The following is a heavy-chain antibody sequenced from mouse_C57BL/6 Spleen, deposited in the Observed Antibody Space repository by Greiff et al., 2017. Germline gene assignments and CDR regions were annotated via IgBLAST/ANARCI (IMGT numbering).Heavy chain of an antibody. CDR1: GYTFTSYW. CDR3: AVTTVVEDYFDY. CDR2: IQPNSGST. J-gene: IGHJ2*01. Sequence: QVQLQQPGAELVKPGASVKLSCKASGYTFTSYWMHWVKQRPGQGLEWIGMIQPNSGSTNYNEKFKSKATLTVDKSSSTAYMQLSSLTSEDSAVYYCAVTTVVEDYFDYWGQGTTLTVSS. D-gene: IGHD1-1*01. V-gene: IGHV1-64*01.